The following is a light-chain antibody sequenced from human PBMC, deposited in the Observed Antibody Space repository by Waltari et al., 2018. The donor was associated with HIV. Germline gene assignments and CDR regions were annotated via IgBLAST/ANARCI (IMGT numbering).Light chain of an antibody. CDR2: QDH. CDR3: QAWGSTTSGV. Sequence: SYEVTQPPSVAVSLGQTATITCSGYELGDKYTCWYQHKPGQSPLLVIYQDHKRPSGIPERFSGSSSGHTATLTISGSLPMDEADYYCQAWGSTTSGVFGRGTKLTVL. J-gene: IGLJ2*01. CDR1: ELGDKY. V-gene: IGLV3-1*01.